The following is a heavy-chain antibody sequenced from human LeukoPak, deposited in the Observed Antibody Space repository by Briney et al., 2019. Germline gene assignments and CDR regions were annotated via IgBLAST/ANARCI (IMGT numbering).Heavy chain of an antibody. Sequence: GGSLRLSCAASGFTFNNYALTWVRQTPGKGLECVSAISGDGVSPYYADSVRGRFTISRDNSKNTLYLQMNSLRAEDTAVYYCAKALVVPAAPRFDYWGQGTLVTVSS. J-gene: IGHJ4*02. CDR2: ISGDGVSP. CDR3: AKALVVPAAPRFDY. CDR1: GFTFNNYA. D-gene: IGHD2-2*01. V-gene: IGHV3-23*01.